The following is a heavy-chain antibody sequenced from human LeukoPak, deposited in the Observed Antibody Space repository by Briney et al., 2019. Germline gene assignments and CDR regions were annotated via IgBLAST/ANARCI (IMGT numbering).Heavy chain of an antibody. Sequence: GGSLRLSCAASGFTFDDYAMHWVRQAPGKGLEWVSGISWNSGSIDYADSVKGRFTISRDNAKNSLYLQMNSLRAEDTALYYCAKDRVAILDAFDIWGQGTMVTVSS. D-gene: IGHD2-21*01. CDR2: ISWNSGSI. J-gene: IGHJ3*02. V-gene: IGHV3-9*01. CDR3: AKDRVAILDAFDI. CDR1: GFTFDDYA.